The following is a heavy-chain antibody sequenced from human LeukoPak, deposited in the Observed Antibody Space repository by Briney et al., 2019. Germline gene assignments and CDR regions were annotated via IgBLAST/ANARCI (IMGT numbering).Heavy chain of an antibody. J-gene: IGHJ4*02. CDR1: GFNFDEYT. V-gene: IGHV3-9*01. CDR2: ISSNSDDI. D-gene: IGHD2-15*01. Sequence: GGSLRLSCVGSGFNFDEYTMHWVRQPPGKGLEWVSGISSNSDDIGYADSVKGRFTISRDSAKKSLYLQMNSLRAEDTALYYCAKDRYCTSSSCPIDYWGRGTLVTVSS. CDR3: AKDRYCTSSSCPIDY.